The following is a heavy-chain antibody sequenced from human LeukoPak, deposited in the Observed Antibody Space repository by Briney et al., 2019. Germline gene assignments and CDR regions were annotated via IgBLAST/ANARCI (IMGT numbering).Heavy chain of an antibody. CDR3: AKISREGATTGSGGPGNFDY. J-gene: IGHJ4*02. Sequence: GGSLRLSCAASGFTFSSYTMNWVRQPPGKGLEWVSHIGTSSTTIYYADSVKGRFTISRDNAKSTVFLQMNSLRDEDTAIYYCAKISREGATTGSGGPGNFDYWGQGTLVTVSS. D-gene: IGHD1-26*01. V-gene: IGHV3-48*02. CDR2: IGTSSTTI. CDR1: GFTFSSYT.